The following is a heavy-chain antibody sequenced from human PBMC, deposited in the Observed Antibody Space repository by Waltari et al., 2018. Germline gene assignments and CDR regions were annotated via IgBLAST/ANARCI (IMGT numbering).Heavy chain of an antibody. V-gene: IGHV4-38-2*01. CDR3: ARTTVTPYYFGY. CDR2: IYHSGST. D-gene: IGHD4-4*01. Sequence: QVQLQESGPGLVKPSETLSLTCAVSGYSISSGYYWGWIRQPPGKGLEWIGSIYHSGSTYYNPSLKSRVTISVDTSKNQFSLKLSSVTAADTAVYYCARTTVTPYYFGYWGQGTLVTVSS. J-gene: IGHJ4*02. CDR1: GYSISSGYY.